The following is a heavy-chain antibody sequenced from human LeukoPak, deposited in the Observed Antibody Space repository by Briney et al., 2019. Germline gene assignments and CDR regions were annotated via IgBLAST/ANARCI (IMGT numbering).Heavy chain of an antibody. Sequence: PSETLSLTCAVYGGSSSGYYWSWIRQPPGKGLEWIGEINHSGSTNYNPSLKSRVTISVDTSKNQFSLKLSSVTAADTAVYCCARLYGAWQQLQTNWFDPWGQGTLVTVSS. J-gene: IGHJ5*02. D-gene: IGHD6-13*01. CDR1: GGSSSGYY. CDR2: INHSGST. V-gene: IGHV4-34*01. CDR3: ARLYGAWQQLQTNWFDP.